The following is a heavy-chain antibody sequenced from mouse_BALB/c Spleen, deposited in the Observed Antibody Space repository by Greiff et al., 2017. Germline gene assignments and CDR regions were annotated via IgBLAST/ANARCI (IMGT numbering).Heavy chain of an antibody. CDR2: INPSNGGT. CDR3: TSGIRRGFAD. J-gene: IGHJ3*01. CDR1: GYTFTSYY. Sequence: QVQLQQPGAELVKPGASVKLSCKASGYTFTSYYMYWVKQRPGQGLEWIGGINPSNGGTNFNEKFKSKATLTVDKSSSTAYMQLSSLTSEDSAVYYCTSGIRRGFADWGQGTLVTVSA. D-gene: IGHD2-12*01. V-gene: IGHV1S81*02.